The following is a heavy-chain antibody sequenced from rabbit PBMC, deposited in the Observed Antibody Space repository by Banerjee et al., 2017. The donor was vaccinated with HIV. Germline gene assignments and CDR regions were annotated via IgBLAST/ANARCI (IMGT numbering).Heavy chain of an antibody. V-gene: IGHV1S40*01. D-gene: IGHD1-1*01. CDR2: IYTGSGGT. CDR3: ARGGADSGYYAFKL. CDR1: GFSFSSSYW. J-gene: IGHJ4*01. Sequence: QSLEESGGDLAKPGASLTLTCTASGFSFSSSYWIYWVRQAPGKGLELIGCIYTGSGGTYYASWAKGRFTISKASSTTVTLQMTSLTAADTATYFCARGGADSGYYAFKLWGPGTLVTVS.